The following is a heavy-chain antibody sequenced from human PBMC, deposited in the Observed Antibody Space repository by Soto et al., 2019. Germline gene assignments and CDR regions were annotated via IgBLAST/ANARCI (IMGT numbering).Heavy chain of an antibody. CDR3: ARERYYDSSGGNWFDP. V-gene: IGHV4-59*01. Sequence: SETLSLTCTVSGGSISSYYWSWIRQPPGKGLEWIGYIYYSGSTNYNPSLRSRVTISVDTSKNQFSLKLSSVTAADTAVYYCARERYYDSSGGNWFDPWGQGTRVTVSS. J-gene: IGHJ5*02. CDR1: GGSISSYY. CDR2: IYYSGST. D-gene: IGHD3-22*01.